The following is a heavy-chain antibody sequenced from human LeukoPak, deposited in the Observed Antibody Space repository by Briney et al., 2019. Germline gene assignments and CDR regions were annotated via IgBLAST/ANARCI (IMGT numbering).Heavy chain of an antibody. CDR3: AGTYSRGWYMAFDI. V-gene: IGHV4-59*08. D-gene: IGHD6-19*01. CDR1: GGSISSYY. J-gene: IGHJ3*02. Sequence: SETLSLTCTVSGGSISSYYWSWIRQPPGKGLEWIGYIYYSGSTDYNPSLKSRVTISVDTSQNQCSLELNSVTAADTAVYYCAGTYSRGWYMAFDIWGQGTMVTVSS. CDR2: IYYSGST.